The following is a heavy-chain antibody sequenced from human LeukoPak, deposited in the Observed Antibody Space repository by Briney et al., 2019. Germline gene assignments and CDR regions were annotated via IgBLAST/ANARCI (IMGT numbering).Heavy chain of an antibody. CDR1: GGSISSSSYY. CDR3: ARHSGPYGSSWFDY. Sequence: SETLSLTCTVSGGSISSSSYYWGWIRQPPGKGLEWIGSIYYSGSTYYNPSLKSRVTISVDTSKNQFSLKRSPVTAADTAVYYCARHSGPYGSSWFDYWGQGTLVTVSS. CDR2: IYYSGST. J-gene: IGHJ4*02. V-gene: IGHV4-39*01. D-gene: IGHD6-13*01.